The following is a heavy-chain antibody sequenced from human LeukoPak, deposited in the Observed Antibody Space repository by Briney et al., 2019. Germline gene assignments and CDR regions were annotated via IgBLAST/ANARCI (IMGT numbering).Heavy chain of an antibody. J-gene: IGHJ4*02. Sequence: ASVKVSFKASGSTFTGYYMHWVRQAPGQGLEWMGRINPNSGGTNYAQKFQGRVTMTRDTSISTAYMELSRLRSDDTAVYYCASSPTYCGGDCYSFDYWGQGTLVTVSS. CDR1: GSTFTGYY. CDR2: INPNSGGT. CDR3: ASSPTYCGGDCYSFDY. D-gene: IGHD2-21*02. V-gene: IGHV1-2*06.